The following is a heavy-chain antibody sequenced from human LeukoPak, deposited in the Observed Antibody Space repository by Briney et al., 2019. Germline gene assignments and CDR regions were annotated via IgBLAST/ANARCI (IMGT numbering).Heavy chain of an antibody. CDR1: GGSFSGYY. CDR3: AIRGLYYDILTGYWNYYYYMDV. CDR2: INLSVST. D-gene: IGHD3-9*01. J-gene: IGHJ6*03. V-gene: IGHV4-34*01. Sequence: PSETLCLTCAVYGGSFSGYYWSWIRQPPGKGLEWIWEINLSVSTNYNTYLKCRATISVATSKNRFSLKLSSVTAAHTTVYYCAIRGLYYDILTGYWNYYYYMDVWGKGTTVTISS.